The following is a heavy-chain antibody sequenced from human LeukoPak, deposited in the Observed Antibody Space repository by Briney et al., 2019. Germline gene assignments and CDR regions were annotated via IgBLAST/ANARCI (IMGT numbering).Heavy chain of an antibody. CDR3: ARAYRGDFDY. Sequence: PSETLSLTCAVSGYSISSGYYWGWIRQPPGKGLEWIGSIYHSGSTYYNPSLKSRVTISVDTSKNQFSLKLSSVTAAGTAVYYCARAYRGDFDYWGQGALVTVSS. V-gene: IGHV4-38-2*01. CDR2: IYHSGST. J-gene: IGHJ4*02. CDR1: GYSISSGYY. D-gene: IGHD3-10*01.